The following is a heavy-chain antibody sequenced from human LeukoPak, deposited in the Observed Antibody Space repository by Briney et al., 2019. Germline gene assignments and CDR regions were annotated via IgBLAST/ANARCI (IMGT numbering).Heavy chain of an antibody. CDR3: ASASSGWYRQIAV. V-gene: IGHV4-59*12. D-gene: IGHD6-19*01. CDR2: IYDSGST. Sequence: SETLSLTCTVSGGSISIYYWSWIRQPPGKGLEWIGYIYDSGSTNYNPSLKSRVTISVDKSKNQFSLKLSSVTAADTAVYYCASASSGWYRQIAVWGQGTLVTVSS. J-gene: IGHJ4*02. CDR1: GGSISIYY.